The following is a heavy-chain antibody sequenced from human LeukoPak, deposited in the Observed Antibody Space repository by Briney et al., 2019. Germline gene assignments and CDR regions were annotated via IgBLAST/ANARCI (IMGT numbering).Heavy chain of an antibody. J-gene: IGHJ4*02. D-gene: IGHD6-13*01. CDR3: TRRSSAAGRQYFDY. CDR1: GFTFNSYA. CDR2: IKSETDGGTT. V-gene: IGHV3-15*07. Sequence: PGGSLRLSCAASGFTFNSYAMNWIRQAPGKGLEWVGRIKSETDGGTTDYAAPVKGTFTISRDDSENTLYLQMNSLKTEDTAVYYCTRRSSAAGRQYFDYWGQGTLVTVSS.